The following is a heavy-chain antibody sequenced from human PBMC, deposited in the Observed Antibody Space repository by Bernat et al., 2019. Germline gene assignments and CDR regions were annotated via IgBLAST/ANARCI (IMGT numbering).Heavy chain of an antibody. J-gene: IGHJ4*02. V-gene: IGHV3-11*05. CDR2: ISSSSSYT. Sequence: QVQLVESGGGLVKPGGSLRLSCAASGFTFSDYYMSWTRQAPGKGLEWVSYISSSSSYTNYADSVKGRFTISRDNAKNSLYLQMNSLRAEDTAVYYCARARNIMITFGGVMLWGQGTLVTVSS. CDR3: ARARNIMITFGGVML. D-gene: IGHD3-16*01. CDR1: GFTFSDYY.